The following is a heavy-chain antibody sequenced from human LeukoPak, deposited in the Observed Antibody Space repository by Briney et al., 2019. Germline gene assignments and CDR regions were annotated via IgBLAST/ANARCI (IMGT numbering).Heavy chain of an antibody. CDR3: ARVKMATVDY. CDR1: GGSISSDGYS. D-gene: IGHD5-24*01. CDR2: IYHSGST. J-gene: IGHJ4*02. Sequence: SETLSLTCAVSGGSISSDGYSWSWIRQPPGKGLEWIGYIYHSGSTYYNSSLKSRVTISVDRSKNQFSLKLSSVTAADTAVYYCARVKMATVDYWGQGTLVTVSS. V-gene: IGHV4-30-2*01.